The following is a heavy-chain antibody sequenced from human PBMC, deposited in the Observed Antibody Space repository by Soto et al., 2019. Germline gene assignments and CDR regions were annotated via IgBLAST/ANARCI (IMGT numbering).Heavy chain of an antibody. J-gene: IGHJ4*02. CDR1: GFTFSGSV. CDR3: TTYGNSSKGFDY. CDR2: IRSRDSDYAT. D-gene: IGHD6-6*01. Sequence: EVHLVESGGGLVHPGGSLKLSCAVSGFTFSGSVMHWVRQAPGKGLEWLGRIRSRDSDYATSYAESVKGTVTISRDDSKNTAYLQVTSLKIEDTALYYCTTYGNSSKGFDYWGQGTLVTVSS. V-gene: IGHV3-73*01.